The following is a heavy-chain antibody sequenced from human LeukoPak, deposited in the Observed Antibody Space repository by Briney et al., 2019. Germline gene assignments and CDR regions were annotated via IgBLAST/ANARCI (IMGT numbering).Heavy chain of an antibody. CDR3: ARDPNPYYDFWSGYYPPDYYYYMDV. D-gene: IGHD3-3*01. Sequence: TGGSLRLSXAASGFTFSSYWMSWVSQAPGKGLEWVANKKQDGSEKYYVDSVKGRFTISRDNAKNSLYLQMDSLRAEDTAAYYCARDPNPYYDFWSGYYPPDYYYYMDVWGKGTTVTVSS. J-gene: IGHJ6*03. CDR2: KKQDGSEK. CDR1: GFTFSSYW. V-gene: IGHV3-7*01.